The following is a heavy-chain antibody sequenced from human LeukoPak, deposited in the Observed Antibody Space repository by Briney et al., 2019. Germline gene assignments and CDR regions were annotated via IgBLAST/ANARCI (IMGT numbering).Heavy chain of an antibody. D-gene: IGHD3-22*01. CDR2: ISSSGSTI. V-gene: IGHV3-11*01. Sequence: PGGSLRLSCAASGFTFSDYYMSWIRQAPGKGLERVSYISSSGSTIYYADSVKGRFTISRDNAKNSLYLQMNSLRAEDTAVYYCARDYYYDSSGYYYSFGYWGQGTLVTVSS. CDR3: ARDYYYDSSGYYYSFGY. J-gene: IGHJ4*02. CDR1: GFTFSDYY.